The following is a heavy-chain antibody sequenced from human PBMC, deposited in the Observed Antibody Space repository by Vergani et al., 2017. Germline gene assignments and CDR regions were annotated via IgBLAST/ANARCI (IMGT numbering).Heavy chain of an antibody. Sequence: QVQLVESGGGVVQPGRSLRLSCAASGFTFSSYGMHWVRQAPGKGLEWVAVISYDGSNKYYADSVKGRFTISRDNSKNTLYLQMNSLRAEDTAVYYCAKENYGYHEMNWGQGTLVTVSS. CDR1: GFTFSSYG. CDR2: ISYDGSNK. J-gene: IGHJ4*02. CDR3: AKENYGYHEMN. D-gene: IGHD4-17*01. V-gene: IGHV3-30*18.